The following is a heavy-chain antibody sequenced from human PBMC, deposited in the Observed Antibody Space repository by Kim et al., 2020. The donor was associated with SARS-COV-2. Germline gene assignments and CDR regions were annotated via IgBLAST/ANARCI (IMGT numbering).Heavy chain of an antibody. J-gene: IGHJ6*03. V-gene: IGHV3-23*01. CDR3: AKDQGGCISVSCSSYYM. CDR2: IRGSGGST. CDR1: GFSFSTYG. Sequence: GGSLRLSCEASGFSFSTYGMSWVRQSPGRGLEWVSTIRGSGGSTYYADFVKGRFRISRDDSKNTLTLQMNSLRPDDTAIYYCAKDQGGCISVSCSSYYM. D-gene: IGHD2-2*01.